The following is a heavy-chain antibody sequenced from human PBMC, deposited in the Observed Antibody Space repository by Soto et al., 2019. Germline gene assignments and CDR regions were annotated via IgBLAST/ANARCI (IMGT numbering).Heavy chain of an antibody. J-gene: IGHJ3*02. Sequence: PSETLSLTCAVHGGSFSGYSWTWIRQSLGKGLEWIGQINGGGSANYHPSLKSRVTISVGTSNNEIFLDLRSVTAADTAVYYCARWGPDEPDAFDIWGQGTMVTVSS. CDR3: ARWGPDEPDAFDI. D-gene: IGHD3-16*01. CDR1: GGSFSGYS. V-gene: IGHV4-34*01. CDR2: INGGGSA.